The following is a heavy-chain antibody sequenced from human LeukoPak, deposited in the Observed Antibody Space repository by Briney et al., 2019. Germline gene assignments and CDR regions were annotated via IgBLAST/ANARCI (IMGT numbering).Heavy chain of an antibody. V-gene: IGHV4-30-2*01. CDR2: IYHSGST. J-gene: IGHJ4*02. Sequence: PSETLSLTCAVSGGSISSGGYSWSWIRQPPGKGLEWIGYIYHSGSTYYNPSLKSRVTISVDRSKNQFSLRLDSVTAADTAIYYCARYTVSTMEDFWGQGTLVTVSS. CDR1: GGSISSGGYS. D-gene: IGHD5/OR15-5a*01. CDR3: ARYTVSTMEDF.